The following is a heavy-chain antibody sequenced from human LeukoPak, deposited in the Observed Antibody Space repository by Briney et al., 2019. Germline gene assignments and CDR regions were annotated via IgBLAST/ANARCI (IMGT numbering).Heavy chain of an antibody. CDR1: GYTFTNNY. CDR2: INPNGGAT. D-gene: IGHD1-26*01. J-gene: IGHJ3*01. CDR3: ARDRPHTSMNAFDV. V-gene: IGHV1-2*02. Sequence: ASVKVSCKASGYTFTNNYIHWMRQAPGQGLEWMGWINPNGGATRFAQKFQGRVSMTRVTSITTANMDLSSLRSDDTAVYYCARDRPHTSMNAFDVWGQGTLVTVSS.